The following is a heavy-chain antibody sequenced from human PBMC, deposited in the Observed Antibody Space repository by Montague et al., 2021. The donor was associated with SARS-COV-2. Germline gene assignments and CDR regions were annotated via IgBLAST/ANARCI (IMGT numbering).Heavy chain of an antibody. CDR1: ISSSSYY. D-gene: IGHD3-22*01. Sequence: SETLSLTCTVSISSSSYYWGWIRQPPGKGLEWIGSIYYSGSTYYNPSLKSRVTISVDTSKNQFSLKLSSVTAADTAVYYCARDTRITMLVVVNRYGMDVWGQGTTVTVSS. V-gene: IGHV4-39*07. CDR3: ARDTRITMLVVVNRYGMDV. J-gene: IGHJ6*02. CDR2: IYYSGST.